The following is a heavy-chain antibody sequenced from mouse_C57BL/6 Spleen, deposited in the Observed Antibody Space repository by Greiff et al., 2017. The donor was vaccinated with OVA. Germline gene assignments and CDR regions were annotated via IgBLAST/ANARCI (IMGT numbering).Heavy chain of an antibody. V-gene: IGHV1-80*01. CDR3: ARDGSGYAMDY. CDR2: IYPGDGDT. J-gene: IGHJ4*01. CDR1: GYAFSSYW. D-gene: IGHD2-3*01. Sequence: QVQLQQSGAELVKPGASVKISCKASGYAFSSYWMNWVKQRPGKGLEWIGQIYPGDGDTNYNGKFKGKATLTADKSSSTAYMQLSSLTSEDSAVYFCARDGSGYAMDYWGQGTSVTVSS.